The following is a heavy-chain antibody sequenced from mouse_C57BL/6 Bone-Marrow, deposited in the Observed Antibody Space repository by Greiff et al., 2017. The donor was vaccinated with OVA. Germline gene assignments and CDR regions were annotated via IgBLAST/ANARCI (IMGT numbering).Heavy chain of an antibody. CDR2: ISSGSSTI. CDR3: ARSNYYGSSPVWFAY. V-gene: IGHV5-17*01. J-gene: IGHJ3*01. D-gene: IGHD1-1*01. Sequence: DVMLVESGGGLVKPGGSLKLSCAASGFTFSDYGMHWVRQAPEKGLEWVAYISSGSSTIYYADTVKGRFTISRDNAKNTLFLQMTSLRSEDTAMYYCARSNYYGSSPVWFAYWGQGTLVTVSA. CDR1: GFTFSDYG.